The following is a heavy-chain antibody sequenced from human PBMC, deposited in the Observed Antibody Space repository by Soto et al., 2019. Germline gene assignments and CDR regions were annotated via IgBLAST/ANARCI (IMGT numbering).Heavy chain of an antibody. CDR3: ASDYYDSSGYYTGGDY. CDR2: ISSSSSYI. J-gene: IGHJ4*02. V-gene: IGHV3-21*01. CDR1: GFTFSSYS. D-gene: IGHD3-22*01. Sequence: GGSLRLSCAASGFTFSSYSMNWVRQAPGKGLEWVSSISSSSSYIYYADSVKGRFTISRDNAKNSLYLQMNNLRAEDTAVYYCASDYYDSSGYYTGGDYWGQGTLVTVSS.